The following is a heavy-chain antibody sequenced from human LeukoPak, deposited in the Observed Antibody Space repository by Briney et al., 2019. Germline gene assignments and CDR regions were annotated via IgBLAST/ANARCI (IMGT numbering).Heavy chain of an antibody. CDR2: INPNSGGT. Sequence: ASVKVSCKTSGYTLTSNDIKWVRQATGQGLEWMGWINPNSGGTNYAQKFQGRVTMTRDTSISTAYMELSRLRSDDTAVYYCARSYYDSSGSTRNYYYYMDVWGKGTTVTVSS. D-gene: IGHD3-22*01. J-gene: IGHJ6*03. CDR1: GYTLTSND. V-gene: IGHV1-2*02. CDR3: ARSYYDSSGSTRNYYYYMDV.